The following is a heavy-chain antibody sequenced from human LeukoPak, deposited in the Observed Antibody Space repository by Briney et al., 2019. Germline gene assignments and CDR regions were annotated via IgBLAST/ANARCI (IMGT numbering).Heavy chain of an antibody. CDR2: IYSTGST. Sequence: SETLSLTCTVSGGSVSNYYWSWIRQPPGKGLEWIGYIYSTGSTNYNPSLKSRVTISVDTSKNQFSLKLSSVTAADTAVYYCARDPSGVTGTTAVWGQGTMVTVSS. CDR1: GGSVSNYY. J-gene: IGHJ3*01. V-gene: IGHV4-59*02. CDR3: ARDPSGVTGTTAV. D-gene: IGHD1-7*01.